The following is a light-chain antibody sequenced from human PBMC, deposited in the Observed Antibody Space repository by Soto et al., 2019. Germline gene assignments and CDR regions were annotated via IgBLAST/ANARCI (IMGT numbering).Light chain of an antibody. V-gene: IGKV1-39*01. CDR1: QIIFKY. Sequence: DIQMTQSPSSLSASVGDRVTISCRSSQIIFKYLNWYQQIPGKAPKLPVYGATSLETGVSSRFSGSGSGTDFTPTIYSLQPEDFATYCCQHRYVSPWTFGQGT. CDR2: GAT. J-gene: IGKJ1*01. CDR3: QHRYVSPWT.